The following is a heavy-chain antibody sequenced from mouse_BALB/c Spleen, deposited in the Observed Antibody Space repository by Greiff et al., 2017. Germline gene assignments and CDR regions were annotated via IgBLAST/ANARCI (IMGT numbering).Heavy chain of an antibody. V-gene: IGHV1-4*01. J-gene: IGHJ1*01. D-gene: IGHD2-4*01. Sequence: VKLMESGAELARPGASVKMSCKASGYTFTSYTMHWVKQRPGQGLEWIGYINPSSGYTNYNQKFKDKATLTADKSSSTAYMQLSSLTSEDSAVYYCAREGGITTKYFDVWGAGTTVTVSS. CDR3: AREGGITTKYFDV. CDR1: GYTFTSYT. CDR2: INPSSGYT.